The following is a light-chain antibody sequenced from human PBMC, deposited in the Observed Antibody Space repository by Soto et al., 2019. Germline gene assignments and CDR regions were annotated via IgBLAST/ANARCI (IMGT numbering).Light chain of an antibody. J-gene: IGKJ1*01. CDR1: QGVSSY. V-gene: IGKV1-9*01. CDR2: AAS. Sequence: DIQMTQSPATLSGSVGDRVPIPCRASQGVSSYLAWSQQKPGNAPRILIYAASTLQSGVPPRFSSSRSGTDFTLTISSLQPEDVATYYCQQLNSYPRTLGQGTKVDIK. CDR3: QQLNSYPRT.